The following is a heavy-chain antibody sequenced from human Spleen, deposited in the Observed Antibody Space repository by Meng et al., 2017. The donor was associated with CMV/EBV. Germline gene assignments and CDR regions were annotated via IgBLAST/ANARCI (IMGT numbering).Heavy chain of an antibody. Sequence: GGSLRLSCVASGFSFSNYGMHWVRQAPGKGLEWVAVIWFDGSNQYYADSVKGRFTISRDYSKNTVSLQMSSLRPEDTAVYYCTRSPLGGESDYWGQGTLVTVSS. CDR3: TRSPLGGESDY. J-gene: IGHJ4*02. CDR1: GFSFSNYG. CDR2: IWFDGSNQ. V-gene: IGHV3-33*01. D-gene: IGHD3-16*01.